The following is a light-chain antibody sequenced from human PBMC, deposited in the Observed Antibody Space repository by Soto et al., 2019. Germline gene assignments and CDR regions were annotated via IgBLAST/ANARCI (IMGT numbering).Light chain of an antibody. CDR1: QSVSSSY. V-gene: IGKV3-20*01. CDR2: GAS. J-gene: IGKJ4*02. Sequence: EIVLTQSPGTLSLSPGERDPLSCRASQSVSSSYLAWYQQKPGQAPRLLIYGASSRATGIPDRFSGSGSVTDFTLTISRLEPEDFAVYYCQQYGSSPTFGGGTKVEIK. CDR3: QQYGSSPT.